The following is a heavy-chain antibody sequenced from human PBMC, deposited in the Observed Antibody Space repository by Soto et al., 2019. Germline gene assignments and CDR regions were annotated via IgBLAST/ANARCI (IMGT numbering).Heavy chain of an antibody. CDR1: GFTFSDYY. D-gene: IGHD6-13*01. CDR2: ISSSGSTI. V-gene: IGHV3-11*01. J-gene: IGHJ6*02. CDR3: ARYSSSWAYYYGMDV. Sequence: PGGSLRLSCAASGFTFSDYYMSWIRQAPGKGLEWVSYISSSGSTIYYADSVKGRFTISRGNAKNSLYLQMNSLRAEDTAVYYCARYSSSWAYYYGMDVWGQGTTVTVSS.